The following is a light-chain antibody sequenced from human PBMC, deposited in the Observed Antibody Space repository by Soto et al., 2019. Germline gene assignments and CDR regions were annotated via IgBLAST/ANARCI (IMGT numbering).Light chain of an antibody. CDR2: GAS. J-gene: IGKJ1*01. Sequence: EIVLTQSPGTLSLSPGERATLYCRASQSVGSNYLAWYQQKPGQAPRLLIYGASGRATGIPARFSGSGSGTDFTLTISSLEPEDFAVYYCQQRSNWLGTFGQGTKVDIK. CDR1: QSVGSNY. CDR3: QQRSNWLGT. V-gene: IGKV3D-20*02.